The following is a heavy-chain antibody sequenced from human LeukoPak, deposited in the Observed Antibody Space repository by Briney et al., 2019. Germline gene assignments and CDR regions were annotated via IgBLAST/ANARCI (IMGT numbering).Heavy chain of an antibody. D-gene: IGHD3-9*01. J-gene: IGHJ6*03. CDR1: EFTLRGYW. V-gene: IGHV3-74*03. CDR2: ITEEGTSV. CDR3: GGDWSLPSLSGYYIDL. Sequence: PGGSLRLSCTGSEFTLRGYWMHWVRQAPGKGLEWLSHITEEGTSVSYADSVKGRFTISRDNAKNTLYLQMSSLRAEDTAVYHCGGDWSLPSLSGYYIDLWGKGTTVTVSS.